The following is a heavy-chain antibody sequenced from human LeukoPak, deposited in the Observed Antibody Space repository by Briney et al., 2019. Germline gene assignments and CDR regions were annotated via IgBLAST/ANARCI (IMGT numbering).Heavy chain of an antibody. CDR2: INSDGSST. D-gene: IGHD5-18*01. CDR1: GFTFSSYW. Sequence: PGASLRLSCAASGFTFSSYWMHWVRQAPGKGLVLVSRINSDGSSTSYADSVKGRFTISRDNAKNTLYLQMNSLRAEDTAVYYCARDLIQLWPDGIGYWGQGTLVIVSS. J-gene: IGHJ4*02. CDR3: ARDLIQLWPDGIGY. V-gene: IGHV3-74*01.